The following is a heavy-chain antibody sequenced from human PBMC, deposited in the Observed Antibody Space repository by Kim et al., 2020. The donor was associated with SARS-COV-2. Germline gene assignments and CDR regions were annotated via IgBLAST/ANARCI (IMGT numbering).Heavy chain of an antibody. CDR2: ISAYNGNT. CDR3: ARDRYYDILTGLSY. CDR1: GYTFTSYG. J-gene: IGHJ4*02. D-gene: IGHD3-9*01. V-gene: IGHV1-18*01. Sequence: ASVKVSCKASGYTFTSYGISWVRQAPGQGLEWMGWISAYNGNTNYAQKLQGRVTMTTDTSTSTAYMELRSLRSDDTAVYYCARDRYYDILTGLSYWGQGTLVTVSS.